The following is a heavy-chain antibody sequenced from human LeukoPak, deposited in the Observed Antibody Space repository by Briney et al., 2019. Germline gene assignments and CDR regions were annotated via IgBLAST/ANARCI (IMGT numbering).Heavy chain of an antibody. J-gene: IGHJ6*02. V-gene: IGHV1-2*02. CDR2: INPNSGGT. CDR1: GYTFTGYY. D-gene: IGHD5-12*01. Sequence: ASVKVSCKASGYTFTGYYMHWVRQAPGQGLGWMGWINPNSGGTNYAQKFQGRVTMTRDTSISTAYMELSRLRSDDTAVYYCARAEMATIIVYYYGMDVWGQGTTVTVSS. CDR3: ARAEMATIIVYYYGMDV.